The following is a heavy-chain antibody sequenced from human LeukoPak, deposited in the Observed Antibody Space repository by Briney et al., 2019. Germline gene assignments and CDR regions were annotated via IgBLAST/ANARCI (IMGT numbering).Heavy chain of an antibody. CDR1: GGSFSGYY. J-gene: IGHJ4*02. Sequence: PSETLSLTCAVYGGSFSGYYWSWIRQPPGKGLEWIGEINHSGSTNYNPSLKSRVTISVDTSKNQFSLKLSSVTAADTAVYYCARHPYYYDSSGYLTWGQGTLVTVFS. CDR3: ARHPYYYDSSGYLT. CDR2: INHSGST. D-gene: IGHD3-22*01. V-gene: IGHV4-34*01.